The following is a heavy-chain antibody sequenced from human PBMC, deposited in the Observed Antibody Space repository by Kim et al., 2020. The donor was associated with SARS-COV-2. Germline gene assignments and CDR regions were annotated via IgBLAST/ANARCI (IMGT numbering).Heavy chain of an antibody. CDR2: K. Sequence: KRYSPSLKSRLTISKDTSKNQVVLTMTNMDPVDTGAYYCARADSSSPLTYWGQGTLVTVSS. J-gene: IGHJ4*02. CDR3: ARADSSSPLTY. V-gene: IGHV2-5*01. D-gene: IGHD6-13*01.